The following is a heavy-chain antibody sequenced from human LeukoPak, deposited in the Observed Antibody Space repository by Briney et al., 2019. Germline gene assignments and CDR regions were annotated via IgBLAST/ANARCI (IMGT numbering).Heavy chain of an antibody. V-gene: IGHV3-20*04. CDR1: GFNFDDYG. D-gene: IGHD6-19*01. CDR3: ARHSSGWYPLFAY. CDR2: INWNGRST. J-gene: IGHJ4*02. Sequence: GSLRLSCAASGFNFDDYGMTWVRQAPGKGLEWVSTINWNGRSTGYADSVKGRFTISRDNAKNSLYLQLNSLGAEDTAVYYCARHSSGWYPLFAYWGQGTLVTVSS.